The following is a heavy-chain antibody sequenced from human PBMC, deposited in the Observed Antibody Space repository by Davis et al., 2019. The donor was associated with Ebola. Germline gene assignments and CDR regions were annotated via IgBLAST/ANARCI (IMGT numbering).Heavy chain of an antibody. CDR3: ARGLDMGDCFDY. CDR2: LIPIFGTA. CDR1: GGTFSSYA. V-gene: IGHV1-69*06. D-gene: IGHD2-2*03. Sequence: SVKVSCKASGGTFSSYAISWVRQAPGQGLEWMGGLIPIFGTANYAQKFQGRVTITADKSTSTAYMELSSLRSEDTAVYYCARGLDMGDCFDYWGQGTLVTVSS. J-gene: IGHJ4*02.